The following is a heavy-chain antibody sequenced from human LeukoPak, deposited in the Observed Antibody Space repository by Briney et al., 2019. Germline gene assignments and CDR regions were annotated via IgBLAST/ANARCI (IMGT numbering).Heavy chain of an antibody. V-gene: IGHV3-9*01. J-gene: IGHJ4*02. CDR1: GFTFDDYA. Sequence: GGSLRLSCAASGFTFDDYAMHWVRQAPGKGLEWVSGISWNSGSIGYADSVKGRFTSSRDNAKNSLHLQMNSLRAEDTALYYCASGVSSGYYYDSFDYWGQGTLVTVSS. CDR3: ASGVSSGYYYDSFDY. D-gene: IGHD3-22*01. CDR2: ISWNSGSI.